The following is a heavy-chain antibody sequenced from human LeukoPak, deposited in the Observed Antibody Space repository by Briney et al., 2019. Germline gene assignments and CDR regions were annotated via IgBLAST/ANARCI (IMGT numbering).Heavy chain of an antibody. D-gene: IGHD3-16*01. CDR1: GFTVSSNY. CDR2: IYSGGST. Sequence: AGSLTLSCAASGFTVSSNYMSWVRQAPGKGLEWVSVIYSGGSTYYADSVKGRFTISRDNSKNTLYLQMNSLRAEDTAVYYCARWGRALDAFDIWGQGTMVTVSS. CDR3: ARWGRALDAFDI. J-gene: IGHJ3*02. V-gene: IGHV3-66*01.